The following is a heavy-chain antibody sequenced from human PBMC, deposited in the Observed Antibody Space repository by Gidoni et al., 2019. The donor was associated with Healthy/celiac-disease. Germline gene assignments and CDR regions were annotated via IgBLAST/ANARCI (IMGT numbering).Heavy chain of an antibody. CDR1: GFSLSTSGMC. V-gene: IGHV2-70*01. D-gene: IGHD1-1*01. CDR2: IDWADDK. J-gene: IGHJ3*02. Sequence: QVTLRESGPALVKPTQTLTLTCTYSGFSLSTSGMCVSWIRQPPGKALEWLALIDWADDKYYSTSLKTRLTISKDTSKNQVVLTMTNMDAVDTATYYCARKATTGAPDAFDIWGQGTMVTVSS. CDR3: ARKATTGAPDAFDI.